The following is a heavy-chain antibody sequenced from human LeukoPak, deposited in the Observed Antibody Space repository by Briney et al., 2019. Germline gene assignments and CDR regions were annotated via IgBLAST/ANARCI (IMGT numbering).Heavy chain of an antibody. CDR3: ARDFSSGSFYGDYYFDY. D-gene: IGHD1-26*01. V-gene: IGHV3-21*01. CDR2: ISRSSDI. Sequence: GGTLRLSCATSGFTFSSYTLNWVRQAPGKGLEWVSSISRSSDIFYADSVRGRFTISTDNAKHSRYLQMNSLRAEDTAVYYCARDFSSGSFYGDYYFDYWGQGTLVTVSS. CDR1: GFTFSSYT. J-gene: IGHJ4*02.